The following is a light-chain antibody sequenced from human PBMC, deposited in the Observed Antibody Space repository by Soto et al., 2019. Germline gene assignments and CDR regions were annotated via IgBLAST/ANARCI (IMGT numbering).Light chain of an antibody. CDR3: QQYNSYSRT. CDR1: QRVSSW. J-gene: IGKJ2*01. CDR2: KAS. Sequence: DIQMTQSPSTLSASVGDRVTITCRASQRVSSWLAWYQQKPGKAPKLLMYKASRLESGVPSRFSGSGSGTAFTLTISSLQHEDFATYYCQQYNSYSRTFGQGTKLEIK. V-gene: IGKV1-5*03.